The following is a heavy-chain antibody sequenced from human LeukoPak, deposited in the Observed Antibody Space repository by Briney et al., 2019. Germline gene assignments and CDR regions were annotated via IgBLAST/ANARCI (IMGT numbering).Heavy chain of an antibody. CDR1: GFTFSSYE. V-gene: IGHV3-48*03. Sequence: GGFLRLSCAASGFTFSSYEMNWVRQAPGKGLEWVSYISSSGSTIYYADSVKGRFTISRDNARNSLYLQMNSLRAEDTAVYYCARDSRHFDWLLGAAFDIWGQGTMVTVSS. D-gene: IGHD3-9*01. J-gene: IGHJ3*02. CDR3: ARDSRHFDWLLGAAFDI. CDR2: ISSSGSTI.